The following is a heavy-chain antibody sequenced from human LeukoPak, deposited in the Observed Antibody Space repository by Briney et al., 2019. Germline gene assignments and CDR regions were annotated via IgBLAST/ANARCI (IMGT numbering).Heavy chain of an antibody. Sequence: ASVKVSCKASGYTFTSYGISWVRQAPGQGLEWMGWISTYSGTPNYAQKLQGRVTMTTDTSTNTAYMDLRSLRSDDTAVYYCARGKTIRVADPFDYWGQGTLVTVSS. CDR1: GYTFTSYG. CDR3: ARGKTIRVADPFDY. J-gene: IGHJ4*02. V-gene: IGHV1-18*01. CDR2: ISTYSGTP. D-gene: IGHD6-19*01.